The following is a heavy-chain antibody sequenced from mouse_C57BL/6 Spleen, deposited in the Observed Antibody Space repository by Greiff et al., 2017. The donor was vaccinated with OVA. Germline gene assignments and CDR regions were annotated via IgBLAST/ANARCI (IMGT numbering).Heavy chain of an antibody. J-gene: IGHJ2*01. D-gene: IGHD3-1*01. CDR2: IHPNSGST. CDR3: ARGTPYYFDY. V-gene: IGHV1-64*01. Sequence: VQLQQPGAELVKPGASVQLSCKASGYTFTSYWMHWVKQRPGQGLAWIGMIHPNSGSTNYNEKFKSKATLTVDKSSSTAYMRLSSLTSEDSAVYCCARGTPYYFDYWGQGTTLTVAS. CDR1: GYTFTSYW.